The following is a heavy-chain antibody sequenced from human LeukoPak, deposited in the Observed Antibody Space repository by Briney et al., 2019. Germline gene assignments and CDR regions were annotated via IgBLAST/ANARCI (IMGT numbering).Heavy chain of an antibody. J-gene: IGHJ3*02. CDR3: ARTTVVTPSAFDI. Sequence: SETLSLTCAVYGGSFSGYYWSWIRQPPGKGLEWIGEINHSGSTNYNPSLKSRVTLSVDTSKNQFSLKLSSVTAADTAVYYCARTTVVTPSAFDIWGQGTMVTVSS. V-gene: IGHV4-34*01. D-gene: IGHD4-23*01. CDR2: INHSGST. CDR1: GGSFSGYY.